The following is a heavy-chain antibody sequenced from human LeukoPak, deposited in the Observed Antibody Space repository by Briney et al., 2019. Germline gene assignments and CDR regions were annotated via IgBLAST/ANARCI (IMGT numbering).Heavy chain of an antibody. Sequence: TGGSLRLSCAASGFTVSSNYMRWVRQARGKGVEGVAVIYSGGSKYYADSVKGRFTISRDNSKNTLYLQMNSLRAEDTAVYYCSLYSSSWYSSDWFDPWGQGTLVTVSS. J-gene: IGHJ5*02. CDR1: GFTVSSNY. D-gene: IGHD6-13*01. V-gene: IGHV3-66*01. CDR3: SLYSSSWYSSDWFDP. CDR2: IYSGGSK.